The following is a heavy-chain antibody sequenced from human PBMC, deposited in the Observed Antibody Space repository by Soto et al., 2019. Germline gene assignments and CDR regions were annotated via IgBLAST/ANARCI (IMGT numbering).Heavy chain of an antibody. Sequence: ASVKVSCKASGYTFTGYYMHCVRQAPGQGLEWMGWINPNSGGTNYAQKFQGRVTMTRDTSISTAYMELSRLTSDDTAVYYCARSESSSGWYDYWGQGTLVTVSS. CDR1: GYTFTGYY. J-gene: IGHJ4*02. CDR2: INPNSGGT. CDR3: ARSESSSGWYDY. D-gene: IGHD6-19*01. V-gene: IGHV1-2*02.